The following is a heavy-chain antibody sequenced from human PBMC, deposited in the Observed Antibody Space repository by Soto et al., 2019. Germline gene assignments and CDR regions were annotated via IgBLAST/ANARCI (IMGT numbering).Heavy chain of an antibody. D-gene: IGHD6-13*01. CDR3: ARSGYSSSFDY. CDR1: GGSISSGGYS. Sequence: SETLSLTCAVSGGSISSGGYSWSWIRQPPGKGLEWIGYIYHSGSTYYNPSLESRVTISVDRSKNQFSLELSSVTAADTAVYYCARSGYSSSFDYWGQGTLVTVSS. CDR2: IYHSGST. J-gene: IGHJ4*02. V-gene: IGHV4-30-2*01.